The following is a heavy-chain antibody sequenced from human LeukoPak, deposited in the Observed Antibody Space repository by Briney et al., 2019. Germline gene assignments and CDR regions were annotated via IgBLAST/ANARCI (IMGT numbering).Heavy chain of an antibody. V-gene: IGHV3-30-3*01. CDR1: GFTFSSYA. CDR2: ISYDGSNK. CDR3: ARATIAHDAFDI. J-gene: IGHJ3*02. D-gene: IGHD5-24*01. Sequence: GGSLRLSCAASGFTFSSYAMHWVRQAPGKGLEWVAVISYDGSNKYYADSVKGRFTISRDNSKNTLYLQMNSLGAEDTAVYYCARATIAHDAFDIWGQGTMVTVSS.